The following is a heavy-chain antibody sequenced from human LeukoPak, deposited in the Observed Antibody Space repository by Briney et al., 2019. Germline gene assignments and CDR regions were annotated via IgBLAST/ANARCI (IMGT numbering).Heavy chain of an antibody. V-gene: IGHV1-69*01. Sequence: SVKVSCKASGGTFSSYAISWVRQAPGQGLEWMGGIIPIFGTANYAQKFQGRVTITADESTSTAYMELSSLRSEDTAVYYCAREGEQQLVPYFDYWSQGTLVTVSS. D-gene: IGHD6-13*01. CDR2: IIPIFGTA. J-gene: IGHJ4*02. CDR1: GGTFSSYA. CDR3: AREGEQQLVPYFDY.